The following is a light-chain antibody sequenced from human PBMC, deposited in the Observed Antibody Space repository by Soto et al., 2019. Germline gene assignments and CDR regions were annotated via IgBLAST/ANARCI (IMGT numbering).Light chain of an antibody. V-gene: IGKV3-15*01. Sequence: EIVMTQSPVTLSVSPGDRATLSCRASQSVNSNLAWYQQKPGQTPKLLIYVASTRATGIPARFSGSGSGTEFTLTSSSLQYEDFAVYYCQQYNVGHLTFGGGTKVEFK. CDR1: QSVNSN. CDR3: QQYNVGHLT. J-gene: IGKJ4*01. CDR2: VAS.